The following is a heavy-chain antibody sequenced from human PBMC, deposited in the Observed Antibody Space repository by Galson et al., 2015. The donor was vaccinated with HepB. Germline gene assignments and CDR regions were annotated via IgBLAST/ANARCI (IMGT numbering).Heavy chain of an antibody. CDR1: GFSFSSYN. CDR2: ISGSGDYS. Sequence: SLRLSCAASGFSFSSYNMYWVRQAPGRGLEWVSSISGSGDYSYYADSVRGRFTISGDNAENSVSLQMNSLRAEDTAVYYCVRHPPLGAPFDYWGQGALVTVSS. D-gene: IGHD3-16*01. CDR3: VRHPPLGAPFDY. V-gene: IGHV3-21*01. J-gene: IGHJ4*02.